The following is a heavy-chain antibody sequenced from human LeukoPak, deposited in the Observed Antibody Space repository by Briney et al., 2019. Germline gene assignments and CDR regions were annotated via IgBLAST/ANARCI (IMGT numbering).Heavy chain of an antibody. J-gene: IGHJ4*02. D-gene: IGHD6-13*01. CDR1: GFTFSSYN. Sequence: GGSLRLSCAASGFTFSSYNMNWVRQAPGKGLEWVSSISSSISYIYYADSVKGRFTISRDNAKNSLYLQMNSLRAEDTAVYYCAKYSSSRVRDFDYWGQGTLVTVSS. V-gene: IGHV3-21*04. CDR3: AKYSSSRVRDFDY. CDR2: ISSSISYI.